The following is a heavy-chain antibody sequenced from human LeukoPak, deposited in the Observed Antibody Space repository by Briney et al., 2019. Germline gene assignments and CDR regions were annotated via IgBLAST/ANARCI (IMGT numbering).Heavy chain of an antibody. CDR3: ATLRGSGSAVFDN. CDR2: IHYSGRT. Sequence: PSETPSLTCSVSGGSISSDYWSWIRQPPGKRLEWIAYIHYSGRTDYSPSLKSRVTISMDTSKTQFSLKLSSVTAADTAVYYCATLRGSGSAVFDNWGQGTLVTVSS. CDR1: GGSISSDY. J-gene: IGHJ4*02. V-gene: IGHV4-59*08. D-gene: IGHD2-15*01.